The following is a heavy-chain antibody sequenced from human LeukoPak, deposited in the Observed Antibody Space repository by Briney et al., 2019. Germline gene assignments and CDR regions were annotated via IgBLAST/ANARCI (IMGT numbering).Heavy chain of an antibody. V-gene: IGHV1-3*01. CDR3: ARGGITIFGVVNRPFDY. CDR2: INAGNGNT. CDR1: GGTFSSYA. J-gene: IGHJ4*02. Sequence: ASVKVSCKASGGTFSSYAISWVRQAPGQRLEWMGWINAGNGNTKYSQKFQGRVTITRDTSASTAYMELSSLRSEDTAVYYCARGGITIFGVVNRPFDYWGQGTLVTVSS. D-gene: IGHD3-3*01.